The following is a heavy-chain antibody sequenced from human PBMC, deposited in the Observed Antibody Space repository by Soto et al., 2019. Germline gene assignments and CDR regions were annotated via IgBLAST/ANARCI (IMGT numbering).Heavy chain of an antibody. D-gene: IGHD2-2*01. V-gene: IGHV1-3*01. CDR2: INAGNGNT. CDR1: GYTFANYA. Sequence: ASVNVSCKASGYTFANYAMHWVRQAPGQRPEWMGWINAGNGNTKLSQRFQGRVTITRDTSANIAYMELSSLTSEDTAVYYCARAGFCSTTSCSDAFDIWGQGTMVTVSS. CDR3: ARAGFCSTTSCSDAFDI. J-gene: IGHJ3*02.